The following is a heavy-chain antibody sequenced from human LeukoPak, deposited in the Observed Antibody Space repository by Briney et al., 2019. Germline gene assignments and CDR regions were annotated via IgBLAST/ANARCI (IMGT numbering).Heavy chain of an antibody. D-gene: IGHD6-6*01. CDR3: ARDTEQLVYGMDV. CDR1: GFSFSNAW. V-gene: IGHV3-21*01. J-gene: IGHJ6*02. CDR2: ISSSSSYI. Sequence: PGGSLRLSCATSGFSFSNAWMNWVRQAPGKGLEWVSSISSSSSYIYYADSVKGRFTISRDNAKNSLYLQMNSLRAEDTAVYYCARDTEQLVYGMDVWGQGTTVTVSS.